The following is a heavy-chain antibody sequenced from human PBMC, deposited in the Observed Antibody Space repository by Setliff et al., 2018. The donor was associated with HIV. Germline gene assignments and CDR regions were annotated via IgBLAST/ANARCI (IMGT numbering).Heavy chain of an antibody. Sequence: ASVKVSCKASGYTFTAYYIHWVRQAPGQGLEWMGWINSNNGGTKYAQNFQGRVTMTRDTSITTAYMELSRLISDDTAVYYCATYPFSWGYGNSALDIWGQGTMVTVSS. V-gene: IGHV1-2*02. CDR3: ATYPFSWGYGNSALDI. CDR1: GYTFTAYY. CDR2: INSNNGGT. D-gene: IGHD1-7*01. J-gene: IGHJ3*02.